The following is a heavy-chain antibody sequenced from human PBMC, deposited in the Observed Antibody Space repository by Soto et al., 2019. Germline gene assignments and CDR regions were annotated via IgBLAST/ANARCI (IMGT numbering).Heavy chain of an antibody. J-gene: IGHJ5*02. V-gene: IGHV1-69*01. CDR1: GGTFSSYA. CDR2: IIPIFGTA. CDR3: ARDFVPLAVAANWFDP. D-gene: IGHD6-19*01. Sequence: QVQLVQSGAEVKKPGSSVKVSCKASGGTFSSYAISWVRQAPGQGHEWMGGIIPIFGTANYAQQFQGRVTITADESTSTAYMELISLRSEDTAVYYCARDFVPLAVAANWFDPWGQGTLVTVSS.